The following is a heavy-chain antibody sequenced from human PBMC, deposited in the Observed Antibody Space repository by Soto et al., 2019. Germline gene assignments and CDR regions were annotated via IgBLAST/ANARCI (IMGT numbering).Heavy chain of an antibody. J-gene: IGHJ4*02. CDR3: AREYCDRTRCFDPDS. V-gene: IGHV1-18*01. CDR1: GYTFTSYG. CDR2: SSTSSGDT. D-gene: IGHD2-2*01. Sequence: QVQLVQSGGEVKKPGASVKVSCQASGYTFTSYGSSWVRQAPGQGPEWMGWSSTSSGDTKSAQNLQGRLTMTTDTSTRTAYMELRGLRSDDTAVYYCAREYCDRTRCFDPDSWGQGTLVTVSS.